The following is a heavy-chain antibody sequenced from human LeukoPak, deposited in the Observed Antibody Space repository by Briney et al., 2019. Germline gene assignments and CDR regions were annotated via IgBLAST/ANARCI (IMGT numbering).Heavy chain of an antibody. Sequence: PGGSLRLSCAASGFTFNNFALTWVRQAPGTWLQWGSSSSGTSGSTYYADSVKGRFTISRDNSKSTLYLQMNSLRAEDTAVYYCAKDLGFVGATNHAFDIWGQGTKVTVSS. CDR1: GFTFNNFA. V-gene: IGHV3-23*01. J-gene: IGHJ3*02. CDR2: SSGTSGST. CDR3: AKDLGFVGATNHAFDI. D-gene: IGHD1-26*01.